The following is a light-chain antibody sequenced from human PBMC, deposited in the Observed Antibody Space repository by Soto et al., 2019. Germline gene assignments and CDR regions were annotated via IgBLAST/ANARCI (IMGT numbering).Light chain of an antibody. J-gene: IGLJ2*01. Sequence: QSAPTQPASVSGSPGQSITISCTGTSSDVGGYSYVFWYQHHPGKAPKLMIYEVNNRPAGVSDRFSGSKSGNTASLTISGLQAEDEADYYCSSHTSSNTVVFGGGTKLTVL. CDR3: SSHTSSNTVV. V-gene: IGLV2-14*01. CDR2: EVN. CDR1: SSDVGGYSY.